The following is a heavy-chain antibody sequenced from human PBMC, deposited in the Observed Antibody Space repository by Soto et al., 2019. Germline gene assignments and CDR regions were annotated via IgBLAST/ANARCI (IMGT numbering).Heavy chain of an antibody. D-gene: IGHD3-16*01. V-gene: IGHV4-39*01. CDR1: GGSISRSDYY. CDR2: IYSSGST. Sequence: QLQLQESGPGLVKPSETLSLTCTVSGGSISRSDYYWGWIRQPPGKGLEWIGTIYSSGSTYYNPSLKSRVTIFVDRSNNQFSLKLNSVTAADTALYYCARLWRFGRVRETDAFDLWGQGTMVTVSS. CDR3: ARLWRFGRVRETDAFDL. J-gene: IGHJ3*01.